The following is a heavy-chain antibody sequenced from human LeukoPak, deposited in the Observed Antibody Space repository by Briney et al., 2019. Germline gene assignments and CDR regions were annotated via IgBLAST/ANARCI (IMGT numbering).Heavy chain of an antibody. Sequence: PSETLSLTCTVSGDSSSSYYWSWIRQPPGKGREWIGYIYYSGSTNYNPSLKSRVTMSVDTSKNQFSLKLSSVTAADTAVYYCASSYYYGSGNLDYWGQGTLVTVSS. CDR1: GDSSSSYY. J-gene: IGHJ4*02. D-gene: IGHD3-10*01. CDR3: ASSYYYGSGNLDY. V-gene: IGHV4-59*01. CDR2: IYYSGST.